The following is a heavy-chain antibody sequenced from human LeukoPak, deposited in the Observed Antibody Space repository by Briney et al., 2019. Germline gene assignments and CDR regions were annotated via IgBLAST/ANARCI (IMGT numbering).Heavy chain of an antibody. CDR3: ARDSPHYDFWSGYSRPLDY. V-gene: IGHV3-23*01. Sequence: GGSLRLSCAASGFTFSSYAMSWVRQAPGKGLEWVSAISGSGGSTYYADSVKGRFTISRDNAKNSLYLQMNSLRAEDTAVYYCARDSPHYDFWSGYSRPLDYWGQGTLVTVSS. CDR2: ISGSGGST. J-gene: IGHJ4*02. D-gene: IGHD3-3*01. CDR1: GFTFSSYA.